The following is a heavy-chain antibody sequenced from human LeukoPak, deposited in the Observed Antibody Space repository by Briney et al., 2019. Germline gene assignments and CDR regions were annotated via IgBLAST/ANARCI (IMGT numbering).Heavy chain of an antibody. Sequence: GGSLRLSCAASGFTFSSYWMSWVRQAPGKGLEWVANIKQDGSEKYYVDSVKGRFTISRDNAKDSLYLQMNSLGAEDTAVYYCAREYCSGGSCYFSMDVWGQGTTVTVSS. CDR3: AREYCSGGSCYFSMDV. CDR1: GFTFSSYW. J-gene: IGHJ6*02. CDR2: IKQDGSEK. D-gene: IGHD2-15*01. V-gene: IGHV3-7*01.